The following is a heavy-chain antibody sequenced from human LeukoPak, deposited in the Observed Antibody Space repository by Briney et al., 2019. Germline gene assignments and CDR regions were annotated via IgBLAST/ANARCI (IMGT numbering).Heavy chain of an antibody. CDR3: ARDFPTVVPDY. D-gene: IGHD4-23*01. Sequence: PGGSLRLSCAASGFTFDDYGMSWVRQAPGKGLEWVSGINWNGGSTGYAHSVKGRFTISRDNAKKSLYLQMNSLRAEDTALYYCARDFPTVVPDYWGQGTLVTVSS. CDR2: INWNGGST. CDR1: GFTFDDYG. V-gene: IGHV3-20*04. J-gene: IGHJ4*02.